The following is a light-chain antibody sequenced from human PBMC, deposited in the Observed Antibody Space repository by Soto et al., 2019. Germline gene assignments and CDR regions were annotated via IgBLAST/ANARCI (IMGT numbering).Light chain of an antibody. CDR2: LNSDGSH. CDR3: QTWVTGMEV. V-gene: IGLV4-69*01. Sequence: QPVLTQSPSASASLGASVKLTCTLSSGHSSYAIAWHQQQPEKGPRYLMKLNSDGSHSKGDGIPDRFSGSSSGAERYLTISSLQSEDDADYYCQTWVTGMEVFGGGTKLTVL. J-gene: IGLJ2*01. CDR1: SGHSSYA.